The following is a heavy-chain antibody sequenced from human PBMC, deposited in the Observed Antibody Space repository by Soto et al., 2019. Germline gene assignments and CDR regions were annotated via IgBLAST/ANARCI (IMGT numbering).Heavy chain of an antibody. CDR1: GCDFSSSRYN. J-gene: IGHJ6*02. CDR3: ARDLWGYCGTDCYPLDV. Sequence: ETLSLTCIVYGCDFSSSRYNWGIIGQPPGKGLEWIGSIYYSGSTYYNPSLKSRVTISVDTSENQFSLKLSSVTAADTAVYYCARDLWGYCGTDCYPLDVWGQGTTVT. CDR2: IYYSGST. D-gene: IGHD2-21*02. V-gene: IGHV4-39*07.